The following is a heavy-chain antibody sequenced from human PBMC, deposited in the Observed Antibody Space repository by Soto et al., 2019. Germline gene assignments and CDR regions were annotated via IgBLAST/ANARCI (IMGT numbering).Heavy chain of an antibody. CDR3: ARDQEGIAAAGRVASLYYYGMDV. CDR1: GYTFTSYG. J-gene: IGHJ6*02. Sequence: GASVKVSCKASGYTFTSYGISWVRQAPGQGLEWMGWISAYNGNTNYAQKLQGRVTMTTDTSTSTAYMELRSLRSDDTAVYYCARDQEGIAAAGRVASLYYYGMDVWGQGTTVTVSS. D-gene: IGHD6-13*01. CDR2: ISAYNGNT. V-gene: IGHV1-18*01.